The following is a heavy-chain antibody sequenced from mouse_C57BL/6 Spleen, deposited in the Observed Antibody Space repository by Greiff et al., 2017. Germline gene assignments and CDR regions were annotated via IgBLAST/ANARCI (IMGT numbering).Heavy chain of an antibody. V-gene: IGHV1-55*01. D-gene: IGHD1-1*01. CDR2: IYPGSGST. CDR1: GYTFTSYW. J-gene: IGHJ3*01. Sequence: QVQLQQPGAELVKPGASVKMSCKASGYTFTSYWITWVKQRPGQGLEWIGDIYPGSGSTNYNEKFKSKATLTVDTSSSTAYMQLSSLTSEDSAVYYCARDYGYYYGSRAAYGGQGTLVTVSA. CDR3: ARDYGYYYGSRAAY.